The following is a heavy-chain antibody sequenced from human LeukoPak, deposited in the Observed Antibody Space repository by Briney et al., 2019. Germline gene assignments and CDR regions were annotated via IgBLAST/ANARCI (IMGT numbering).Heavy chain of an antibody. V-gene: IGHV1-69*13. D-gene: IGHD3-10*01. J-gene: IGHJ4*02. Sequence: ASVKVSCKASGGTFSSYAISWVRQAPGQGLEWMGGIIPIFGTANYAQKFQGRVTITADESTSTAYMELGSLRSQDTAVHHCPRVPSELPLNFDYWGQGTPVTVSS. CDR2: IIPIFGTA. CDR1: GGTFSSYA. CDR3: PRVPSELPLNFDY.